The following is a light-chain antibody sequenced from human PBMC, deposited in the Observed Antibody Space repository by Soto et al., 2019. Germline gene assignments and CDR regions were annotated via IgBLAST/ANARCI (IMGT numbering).Light chain of an antibody. CDR1: QSVSSSY. V-gene: IGKV3-20*01. Sequence: EIVLTQSPGTLSLSPGERATLSCRASQSVSSSYFAWYQQKPGQAPRLLIYGASSRATGIPDRFSGSGSGTDFTLTISRLGPEDFAVYYCQQYGSSPITFGQGTKLEIK. CDR3: QQYGSSPIT. J-gene: IGKJ2*01. CDR2: GAS.